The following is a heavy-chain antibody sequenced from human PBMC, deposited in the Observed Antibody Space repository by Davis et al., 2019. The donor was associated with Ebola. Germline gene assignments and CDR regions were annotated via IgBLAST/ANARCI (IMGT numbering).Heavy chain of an antibody. D-gene: IGHD1-20*01. Sequence: GESLKISCAASGFSFTSYSMNWVRQAPGKGLEWVAYISGGYTYYAESVKGRFTISRDSAKDLLYLHMDSLRDDDTAVYYCARVYNWGFDFWGQGTLVTVSS. CDR1: GFSFTSYS. V-gene: IGHV3-48*02. CDR2: ISGGYT. J-gene: IGHJ4*02. CDR3: ARVYNWGFDF.